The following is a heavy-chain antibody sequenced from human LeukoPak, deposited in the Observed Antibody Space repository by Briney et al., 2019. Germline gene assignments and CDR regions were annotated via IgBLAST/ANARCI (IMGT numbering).Heavy chain of an antibody. V-gene: IGHV4-39*07. D-gene: IGHD2-2*01. CDR1: GDSFSPGPYY. CDR2: IHYSGST. J-gene: IGHJ3*02. Sequence: SETLSLTCSVSGDSFSPGPYYWAWIRQPPGKGLEWIGSIHYSGSTYYNPSLKSRFTISADMSKNQFSLKVTSVTAADTAVYYCARWGLFCSSTSCPSNDDAFDIWGQGTVVTVSS. CDR3: ARWGLFCSSTSCPSNDDAFDI.